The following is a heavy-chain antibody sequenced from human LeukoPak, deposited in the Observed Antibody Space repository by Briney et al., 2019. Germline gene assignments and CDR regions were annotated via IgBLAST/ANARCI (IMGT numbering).Heavy chain of an antibody. Sequence: GGSLRLSRAASGFTLSSYAMSWVRQAPGKGLEWVSATSGSGGSTYYADSVKGRFTISRHNSKNTLYRQMNSLRAEDTAVYYCAKCRGMVGAIYNWFDPWGQGTLVTVSS. V-gene: IGHV3-23*01. CDR1: GFTLSSYA. CDR3: AKCRGMVGAIYNWFDP. J-gene: IGHJ5*02. D-gene: IGHD1-26*01. CDR2: TSGSGGST.